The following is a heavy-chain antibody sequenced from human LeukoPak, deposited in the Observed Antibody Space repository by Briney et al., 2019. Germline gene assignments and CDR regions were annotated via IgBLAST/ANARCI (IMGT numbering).Heavy chain of an antibody. V-gene: IGHV3-66*01. CDR2: IYSGGGA. CDR1: GFTVSYDY. J-gene: IGHJ3*02. D-gene: IGHD4-17*01. Sequence: GGSLRLSCAASGFTVSYDYMSWVRQAPGKGLEWVSIIYSGGGAYYADSVKDRFTISRDSSKNSIYLQMNSLRAEDTAVYYCARADGDYVGGAFDIWGQGTMVTVSS. CDR3: ARADGDYVGGAFDI.